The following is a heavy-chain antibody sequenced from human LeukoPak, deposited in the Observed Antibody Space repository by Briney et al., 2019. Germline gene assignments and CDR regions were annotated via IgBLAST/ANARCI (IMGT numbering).Heavy chain of an antibody. CDR3: AREVSGPDY. CDR1: GYSFTSYA. CDR2: INAGNGNT. V-gene: IGHV1-3*01. J-gene: IGHJ4*02. D-gene: IGHD6-25*01. Sequence: ASVKVSCKASGYSFTSYALHWVRQAPGQRLEWMGWINAGNGNTEYSQRFLDRVTITRDTSASTAYMELSSLRSEDTAVYYCAREVSGPDYWGQGTLVTVSS.